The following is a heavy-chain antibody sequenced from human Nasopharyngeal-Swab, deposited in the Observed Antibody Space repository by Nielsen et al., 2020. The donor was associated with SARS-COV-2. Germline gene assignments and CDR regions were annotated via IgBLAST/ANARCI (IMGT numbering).Heavy chain of an antibody. CDR2: LYWNDDK. V-gene: IGHV2-5*01. Sequence: WIRQPPGKALEWLALLYWNDDKRYSPSLKSRLTIPKDTSKNQVDLTMTHMEPAEHAPYYFSHYDNPVARTQLDAFDIWGQGTMVTVSS. D-gene: IGHD6-19*01. J-gene: IGHJ3*02. CDR3: SHYDNPVARTQLDAFDI.